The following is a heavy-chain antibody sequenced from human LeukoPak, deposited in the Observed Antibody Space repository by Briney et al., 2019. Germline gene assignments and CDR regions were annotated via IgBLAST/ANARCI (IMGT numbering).Heavy chain of an antibody. J-gene: IGHJ4*02. V-gene: IGHV3-23*01. D-gene: IGHD3-22*01. CDR1: GFTFSSYA. Sequence: GRSLRLSCAASGFTFSSYAVHWVRQAPGKGLEWVSSLTAGGGGTLYADFVKGRFTISRDDSKNTLYLQMNSLRADDTAIYFCGYYDSSGYYYGRLRYWGQGTPVTVSS. CDR3: GYYDSSGYYYGRLRY. CDR2: LTAGGGGT.